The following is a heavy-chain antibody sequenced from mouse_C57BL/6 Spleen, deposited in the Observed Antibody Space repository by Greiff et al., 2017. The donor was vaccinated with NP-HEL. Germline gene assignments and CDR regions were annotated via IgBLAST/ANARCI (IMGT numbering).Heavy chain of an antibody. Sequence: VQLQESGAELVKPGASVKISCKASGYAFSSYWMNWVKQRPGKGLEWIGQIYPGDGDTNYNGKFKGKATLTADKSSSTAYMQLSSLTSEDSAVYFCARDSSGYGVGYWGQGTTLTVSS. V-gene: IGHV1-80*01. CDR2: IYPGDGDT. J-gene: IGHJ2*01. CDR3: ARDSSGYGVGY. CDR1: GYAFSSYW. D-gene: IGHD3-2*02.